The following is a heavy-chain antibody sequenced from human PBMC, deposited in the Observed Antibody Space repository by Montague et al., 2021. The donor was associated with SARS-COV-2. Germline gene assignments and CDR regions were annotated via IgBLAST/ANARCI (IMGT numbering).Heavy chain of an antibody. J-gene: IGHJ3*02. CDR1: GGSISRYS. V-gene: IGHV4-59*01. Sequence: SETLSLTCTVSGGSISRYSWTWIRQPPGKGLEWIGYIYNSGSTNYNPSLTSRVTISVDTSMNQFSLKLSSVAAADTAVYYCARVGRGSSWYEVAFDIWGQGTRVTVSS. D-gene: IGHD6-13*01. CDR3: ARVGRGSSWYEVAFDI. CDR2: IYNSGST.